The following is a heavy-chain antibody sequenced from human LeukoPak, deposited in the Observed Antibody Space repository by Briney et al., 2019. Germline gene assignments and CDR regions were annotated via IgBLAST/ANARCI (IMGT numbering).Heavy chain of an antibody. D-gene: IGHD2-2*01. CDR2: ISGSGGST. V-gene: IGHV3-23*01. J-gene: IGHJ5*02. CDR1: GSTFSSYA. CDR3: AKDPDIVVVPAAIWFDP. Sequence: GGSLRLSXAASGSTFSSYAMSWVRQAPGKGLEWVSAISGSGGSTYYADSVKGRFTISRDNSKNTLYLQMNSLRAEDTAVYYCAKDPDIVVVPAAIWFDPWGQGTLVTVSS.